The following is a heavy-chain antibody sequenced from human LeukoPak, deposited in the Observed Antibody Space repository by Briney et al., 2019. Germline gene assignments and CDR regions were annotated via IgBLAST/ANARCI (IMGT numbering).Heavy chain of an antibody. V-gene: IGHV3-21*01. J-gene: IGHJ4*02. CDR2: ISSSTSYI. D-gene: IGHD2-2*02. CDR1: GFTFSSYS. Sequence: GGSLRLSCAASGFTFSSYSMNWVRQAPGKGLEWVSSISSSTSYIYYVDSVKGRFTISRDNAKNSLYLQMNSLRAEDTAVYYCARDLVPAAIPPFDYWGQGTLVTVSS. CDR3: ARDLVPAAIPPFDY.